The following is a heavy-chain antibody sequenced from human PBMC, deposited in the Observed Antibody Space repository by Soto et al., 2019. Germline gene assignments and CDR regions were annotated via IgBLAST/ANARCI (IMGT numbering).Heavy chain of an antibody. CDR3: ARIPVDTYMINWFDP. CDR1: GGSVSSGDYY. V-gene: IGHV4-61*08. CDR2: IYYSGST. Sequence: KTSETLSLTCTVSGGSVSSGDYYWSWIRQPPGKGLEWIGYIYYSGSTNYNPSLKSRVSISLDTSKNQFSLRLTSVTAADTAVYYCARIPVDTYMINWFDPWRQGTLFTVSP. D-gene: IGHD5-18*01. J-gene: IGHJ5*02.